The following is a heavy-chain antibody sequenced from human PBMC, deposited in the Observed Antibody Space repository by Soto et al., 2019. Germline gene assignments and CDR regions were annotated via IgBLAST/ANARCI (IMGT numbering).Heavy chain of an antibody. CDR1: GFTFSSYW. J-gene: IGHJ6*02. Sequence: GGSLRLSCAASGFTFSSYWMSWVRQAPGKGLEWVANIKQDGSEKYYVDSVKGRFTISRDNAKNSLYLQMNSLRAEDTAVYYCARDRSLLSGYYDGMDVWGQGTTVTVSS. V-gene: IGHV3-7*03. CDR2: IKQDGSEK. CDR3: ARDRSLLSGYYDGMDV. D-gene: IGHD3-22*01.